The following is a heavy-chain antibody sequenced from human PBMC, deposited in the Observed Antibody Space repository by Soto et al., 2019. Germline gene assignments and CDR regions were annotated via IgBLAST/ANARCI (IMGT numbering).Heavy chain of an antibody. CDR1: GGSSVNGGYY. D-gene: IGHD4-17*01. CDR3: ARDHYGFDQFDY. V-gene: IGHV4-31*02. J-gene: IGHJ4*02. CDR2: IYYSGST. Sequence: SETMSVTCTVSGGSSVNGGYYWSLIRQHPGKGLEWIGYIYYSGSTYYNPSLKSRVAISVDTSKNQFSLKLSSVTAADTAVYYCARDHYGFDQFDYWGQETLVTVSS.